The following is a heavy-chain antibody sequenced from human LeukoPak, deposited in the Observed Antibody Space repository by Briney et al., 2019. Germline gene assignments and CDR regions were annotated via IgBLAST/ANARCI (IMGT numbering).Heavy chain of an antibody. J-gene: IGHJ4*02. V-gene: IGHV3-30*02. CDR1: GFTFSSYG. CDR3: AKDRSDFWSGYAVDY. Sequence: GGSLRLSCAASGFTFSSYGMHWVRQAPGKGLEWVAFIRYDGSNKYYADSVKGRFTISRDNSKNTLYLQMNSLRAEDTAVYYCAKDRSDFWSGYAVDYWGPGTLVTVSS. D-gene: IGHD3-3*01. CDR2: IRYDGSNK.